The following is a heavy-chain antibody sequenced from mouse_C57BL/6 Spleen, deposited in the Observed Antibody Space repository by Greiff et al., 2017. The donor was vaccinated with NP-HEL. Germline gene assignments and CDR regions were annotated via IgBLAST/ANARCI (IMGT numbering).Heavy chain of an antibody. CDR3: ARREYYGSRGGYFDV. CDR2: IYPGDGDT. CDR1: GYAFSSYW. Sequence: VQLQQSGAELVKPGASVKISCKASGYAFSSYWMNWVKQRPGKGLEWIGQIYPGDGDTNYNGKFKGKATLTADKSSSTAYMQLSSLTSEDSAVYFCARREYYGSRGGYFDVWGTGTTVTVSS. V-gene: IGHV1-80*01. J-gene: IGHJ1*03. D-gene: IGHD1-1*01.